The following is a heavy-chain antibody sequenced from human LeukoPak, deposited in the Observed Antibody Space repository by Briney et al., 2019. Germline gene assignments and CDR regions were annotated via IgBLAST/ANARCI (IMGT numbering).Heavy chain of an antibody. CDR1: GFTFSSYA. J-gene: IGHJ2*01. D-gene: IGHD2-2*01. Sequence: PGGSLRLSCAASGFTFSSYAMTWVRQAPGKGLEWVSIISDNGGSTYSADFVKGRFTISRDNSKSTVYLQMYSLRAEDTAVYYCAKGGSVQVPGTRCFDRWGRGTLVTVSS. CDR3: AKGGSVQVPGTRCFDR. CDR2: ISDNGGST. V-gene: IGHV3-23*01.